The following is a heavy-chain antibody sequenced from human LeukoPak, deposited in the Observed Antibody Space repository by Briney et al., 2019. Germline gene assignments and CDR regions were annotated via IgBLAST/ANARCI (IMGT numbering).Heavy chain of an antibody. V-gene: IGHV4-39*01. CDR2: IYYSGST. CDR3: ATTGIAFRWFDP. Sequence: PSETLSLTCTVSGGSISSSSYYWGWIRQPPGKGLEWIGSIYYSGSTYYNPSLKSRVTISVDTSKNQFSLKLSSVTAADTAVYYCATTGIAFRWFDPRGQGTLVTVSS. D-gene: IGHD2-15*01. J-gene: IGHJ5*02. CDR1: GGSISSSSYY.